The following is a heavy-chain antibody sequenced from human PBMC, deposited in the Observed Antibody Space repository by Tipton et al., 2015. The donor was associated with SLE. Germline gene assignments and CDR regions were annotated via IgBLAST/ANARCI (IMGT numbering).Heavy chain of an antibody. V-gene: IGHV4-34*01. J-gene: IGHJ4*02. Sequence: LRLSCAVYGGSFSGYYWSWIRQPPGKGLEWIGEINHSGSTNYNPSLKSRVTTSVDTSKNQFSLKLSSVTAADTAVYYCARAPCDYWGQGTLVTVSS. CDR1: GGSFSGYY. CDR3: ARAPCDY. CDR2: INHSGST.